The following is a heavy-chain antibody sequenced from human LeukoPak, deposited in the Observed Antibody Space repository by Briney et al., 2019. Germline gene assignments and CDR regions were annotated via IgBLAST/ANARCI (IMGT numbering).Heavy chain of an antibody. CDR1: GFTFSTYD. Sequence: PGGSLRLSCAASGFTFSTYDMHWVRQAPGKGLVWVSRINSDGSSINYADSVKGRFTISRDNAKNTLYLQMNSLRAEDTAVYYCARPGYCSGGACYSKWGQGTLVTVSS. D-gene: IGHD2-15*01. CDR3: ARPGYCSGGACYSK. J-gene: IGHJ4*02. CDR2: INSDGSSI. V-gene: IGHV3-74*01.